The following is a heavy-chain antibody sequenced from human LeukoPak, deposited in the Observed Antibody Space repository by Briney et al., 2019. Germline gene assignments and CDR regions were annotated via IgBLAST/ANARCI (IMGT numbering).Heavy chain of an antibody. CDR2: IYHSGST. Sequence: SQTLSLTCAVFSDSISSGGHSWNWIRQPPGKGLEWIGYIYHSGSTYYNPSLESRVTISVDTSKNQFSLNLTSVTAADTAVYYCARGMVRGNGMDVWGQGTTVTVSS. D-gene: IGHD3-10*01. CDR3: ARGMVRGNGMDV. J-gene: IGHJ6*02. V-gene: IGHV4-30-2*01. CDR1: SDSISSGGHS.